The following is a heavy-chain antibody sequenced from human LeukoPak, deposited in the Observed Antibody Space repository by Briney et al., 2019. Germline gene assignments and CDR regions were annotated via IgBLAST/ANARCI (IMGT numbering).Heavy chain of an antibody. CDR3: ARADYDSSGRAFDY. CDR2: INAGNGNT. V-gene: IGHV1-3*01. CDR1: GYTFTSYD. J-gene: IGHJ4*02. D-gene: IGHD3-22*01. Sequence: VASVKVSCKASGYTFTSYDINWVRQATGQRLEWMGWINAGNGNTKYSQKFQGRVTITRDTSASTAYMELSSLRSEDTAVYYCARADYDSSGRAFDYWGQGTLVTVSS.